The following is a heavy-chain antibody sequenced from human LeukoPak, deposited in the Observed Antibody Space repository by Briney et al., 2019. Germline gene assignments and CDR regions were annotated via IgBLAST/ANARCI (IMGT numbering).Heavy chain of an antibody. J-gene: IGHJ4*02. CDR1: GYTFTGYY. CDR2: INPNSGGT. D-gene: IGHD6-19*01. Sequence: ASVKVSCKASGYTFTGYYMHWVRQAPGQGLEWMGWINPNSGGTNYAQKFQGWVTMTRDTSISTAYMELSRLRSDDTAVYYCARTSVAGTEFNFDYWGQGTLVTVSS. V-gene: IGHV1-2*04. CDR3: ARTSVAGTEFNFDY.